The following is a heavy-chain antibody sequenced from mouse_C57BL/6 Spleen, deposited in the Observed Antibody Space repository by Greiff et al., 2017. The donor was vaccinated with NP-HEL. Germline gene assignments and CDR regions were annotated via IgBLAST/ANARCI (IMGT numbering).Heavy chain of an antibody. D-gene: IGHD2-2*01. J-gene: IGHJ3*01. V-gene: IGHV14-3*01. CDR1: GFNIKNTY. Sequence: EVQLQQSVAELVRPGASVKLSCTASGFNIKNTYMHWVKQRPEQGLEWIGRIDPANGNTKYATKFQGKAPITVDTSSNTSYLELSSLTSEDTAIYYCAKSGDGYDGGFAYWGQGTLVTVSA. CDR3: AKSGDGYDGGFAY. CDR2: IDPANGNT.